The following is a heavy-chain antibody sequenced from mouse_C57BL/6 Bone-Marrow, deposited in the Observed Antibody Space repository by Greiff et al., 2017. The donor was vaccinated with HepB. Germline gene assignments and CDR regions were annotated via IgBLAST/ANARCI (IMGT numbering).Heavy chain of an antibody. CDR2: ISYDGSN. D-gene: IGHD2-4*01. J-gene: IGHJ4*01. CDR3: AGYDYLGDY. Sequence: EVKVEESGPGLVKPSQSLSLTCSVTGYSITSGYYWNWIRQFPGNKLEWMGYISYDGSNNYNPSLKNRISITRDTSKNQFFLKLNSVTTEDTATYYCAGYDYLGDYWGQGTSVTVSS. CDR1: GYSITSGYY. V-gene: IGHV3-6*01.